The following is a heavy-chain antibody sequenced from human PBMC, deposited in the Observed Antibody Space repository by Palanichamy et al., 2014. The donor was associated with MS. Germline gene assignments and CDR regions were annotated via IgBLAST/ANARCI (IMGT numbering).Heavy chain of an antibody. D-gene: IGHD3/OR15-3a*01. Sequence: EVQLLESGGGFVQPGGSLRLSCAASGFTFNTFPMGWVRQAPGKGLEWVSTINHSGDREYYTGSVKGRFTISGDNSKNTVCLQMNSLRAEDTATYYCAKVNDLDWFDPWGQGTLVTVSS. CDR3: AKVNDLDWFDP. J-gene: IGHJ5*02. V-gene: IGHV3-23*01. CDR2: INHSGDRE. CDR1: GFTFNTFP.